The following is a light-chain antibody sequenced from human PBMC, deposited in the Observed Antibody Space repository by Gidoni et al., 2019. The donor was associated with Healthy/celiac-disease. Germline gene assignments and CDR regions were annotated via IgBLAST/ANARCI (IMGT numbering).Light chain of an antibody. CDR3: QQSYSTPRT. V-gene: IGKV1-39*01. J-gene: IGKJ5*01. CDR2: AAS. CDR1: QSISSC. Sequence: DIQMTQSPSSLSASVGDRVTITCRASQSISSCLNWYQQKPGKAPKLLIYAASSLQSGVPSRFRCSGSGPDFTLTISCLQPEDFATYSCQQSYSTPRTFGQGTRLEIK.